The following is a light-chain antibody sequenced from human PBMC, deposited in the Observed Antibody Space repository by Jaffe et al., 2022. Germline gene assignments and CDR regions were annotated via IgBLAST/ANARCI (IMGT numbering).Light chain of an antibody. J-gene: IGKJ4*01. CDR1: QGISSY. CDR3: QQLNNYLALT. Sequence: DIQLTQSPSFLSASVGDRVTITCRASQGISSYLAWYQQKPGKAPKLLIYAASTLQSGVPSRFSGSGSGTEFTLTISSLQPEDFATYYCQQLNNYLALTFGGGTKVEIK. V-gene: IGKV1-9*01. CDR2: AAS.